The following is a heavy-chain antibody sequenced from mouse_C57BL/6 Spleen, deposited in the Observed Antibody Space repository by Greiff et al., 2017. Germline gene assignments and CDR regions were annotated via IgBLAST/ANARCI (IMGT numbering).Heavy chain of an antibody. V-gene: IGHV10-3*01. Sequence: EVKLVESGGGLVQPKGSLKLSCAASGFTFNTYAMHWVRQAPGKGLEWVARIRSKSSNYATYYADSVKDRLTISRDDSQSMLYLRMNNLETEDTAWYYCVREGRPGFAYWGQGTLVTVSA. J-gene: IGHJ3*01. CDR1: GFTFNTYA. D-gene: IGHD1-2*01. CDR3: VREGRPGFAY. CDR2: IRSKSSNYAT.